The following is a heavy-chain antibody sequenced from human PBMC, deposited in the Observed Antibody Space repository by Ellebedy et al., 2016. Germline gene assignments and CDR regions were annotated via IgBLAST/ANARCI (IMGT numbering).Heavy chain of an antibody. CDR3: AIISSGYYFYFDY. CDR1: GYTFTSYD. D-gene: IGHD3-22*01. V-gene: IGHV1-8*01. Sequence: ASVKVSCKASGYTFTSYDINWVRQATGQGLEWMGWMNPNSGNTGYAQKFQGRVTMTRNTSISTAYMELSSLRSEDTAVYYCAIISSGYYFYFDYWGQGTLVTVSS. CDR2: MNPNSGNT. J-gene: IGHJ4*02.